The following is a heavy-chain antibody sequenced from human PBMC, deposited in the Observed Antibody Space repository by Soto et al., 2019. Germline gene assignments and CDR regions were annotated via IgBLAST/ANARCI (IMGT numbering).Heavy chain of an antibody. D-gene: IGHD3-22*01. J-gene: IGHJ4*02. V-gene: IGHV1-69*01. CDR1: GGTFSSYA. Sequence: QVQLVQSGAEVKKPGSSVKVSCKASGGTFSSYAISWVRQAPGQGLEWMGGLIPIFGTANYAQTFQGRVTITADESRRTAYMELSSLRSEDTAVYYCAREQSVNYYDSSGYYYYWGQGTLVTVSS. CDR3: AREQSVNYYDSSGYYYY. CDR2: LIPIFGTA.